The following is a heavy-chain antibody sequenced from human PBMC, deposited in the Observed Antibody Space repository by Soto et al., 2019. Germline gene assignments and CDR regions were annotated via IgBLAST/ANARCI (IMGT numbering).Heavy chain of an antibody. Sequence: QVQLVQSGAEVKKPGASLKVSCKASGYTFTSYDINWVRQATGEGLEWMGWMNPNSGNTGYAQKFQGRVTMTRNTYISTAYRELSSLRSEDTAVYYCAREPYVLMVYATNWFDPWGQGTLVTVSS. CDR1: GYTFTSYD. D-gene: IGHD2-8*01. CDR2: MNPNSGNT. CDR3: AREPYVLMVYATNWFDP. V-gene: IGHV1-8*01. J-gene: IGHJ5*02.